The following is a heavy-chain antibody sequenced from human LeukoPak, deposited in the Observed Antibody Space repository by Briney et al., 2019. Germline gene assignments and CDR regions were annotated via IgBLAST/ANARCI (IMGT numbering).Heavy chain of an antibody. CDR3: ARVVSQAAPDWYMDV. D-gene: IGHD2-21*01. CDR2: VNFPGTS. Sequence: SETLSLTCDVSGYAICSSHYWGWIRQPPGRGLQWIGHVNFPGTSAYNASLRNRVTISIEASKNRFSLRLTPVTAADAAIYYCARVVSQAAPDWYMDVWGGGTVAIVSS. V-gene: IGHV4-28*01. J-gene: IGHJ2*01. CDR1: GYAICSSHY.